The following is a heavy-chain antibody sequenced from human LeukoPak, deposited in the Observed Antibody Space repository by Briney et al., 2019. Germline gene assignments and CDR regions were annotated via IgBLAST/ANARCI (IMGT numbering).Heavy chain of an antibody. D-gene: IGHD4/OR15-4a*01. V-gene: IGHV3-48*01. CDR1: GFTFSRYS. CDR2: ISGSSRDI. CDR3: ARDPFNPPDYGDYYYYYMDV. Sequence: PGGSLRLSCAASGFTFSRYSMNWVRQAPGKGLEWVSYISGSSRDIYYADSVKGRFTISRDNAKNSLYLQMSSLRAEDTAVYYCARDPFNPPDYGDYYYYYMDVWGKGTTVTVSS. J-gene: IGHJ6*03.